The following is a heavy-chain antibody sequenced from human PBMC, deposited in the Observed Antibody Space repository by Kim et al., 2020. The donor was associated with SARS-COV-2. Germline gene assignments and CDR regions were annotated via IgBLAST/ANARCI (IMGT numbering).Heavy chain of an antibody. V-gene: IGHV4-39*01. J-gene: IGHJ3*01. D-gene: IGHD2-21*02. CDR1: GDSISRSSYY. Sequence: SETLSLTCSVSGDSISRSSYYWGWIRQPPGKGLEWIGTIYTGGSTYYSPSLLSRVTISVDTSRNQFSLKLYSVTAADTAMYYCARRVTLDAFDVWGQGTMLTVSA. CDR2: IYTGGST. CDR3: ARRVTLDAFDV.